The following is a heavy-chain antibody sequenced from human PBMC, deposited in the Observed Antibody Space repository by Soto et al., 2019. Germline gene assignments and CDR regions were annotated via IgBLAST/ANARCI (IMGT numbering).Heavy chain of an antibody. CDR1: GYTFTSYY. V-gene: IGHV1-46*01. J-gene: IGHJ6*02. CDR3: ARTLWLGSDYYGMDV. D-gene: IGHD3-22*01. Sequence: GASVKLSCKASGYTFTSYYMHWVRQAPGQGLEWMGIINPSGGSTSYAQKFQGRVTMTRDTSTSTVYMELSSLRSEDTAVYYCARTLWLGSDYYGMDVWGQGTTVTVSS. CDR2: INPSGGST.